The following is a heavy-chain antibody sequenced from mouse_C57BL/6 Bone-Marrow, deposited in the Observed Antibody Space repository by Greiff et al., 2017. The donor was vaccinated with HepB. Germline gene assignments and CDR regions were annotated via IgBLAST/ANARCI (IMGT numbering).Heavy chain of an antibody. Sequence: VQLQQSDAELVKPGASVKISCKVSGYTFTDHTIHWMKQRPEQGLEWIGYIYPRDGSTKYNEKFKSKATLTVDTSSSTAYMQLSSLTSEDSAVYYCARRGYGLDHYWGQGTTLTVSS. J-gene: IGHJ2*01. CDR1: GYTFTDHT. V-gene: IGHV1-78*01. CDR2: IYPRDGST. CDR3: ARRGYGLDHY. D-gene: IGHD2-10*02.